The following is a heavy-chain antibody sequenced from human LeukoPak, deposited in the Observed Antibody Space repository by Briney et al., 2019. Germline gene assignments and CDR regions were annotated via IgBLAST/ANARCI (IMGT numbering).Heavy chain of an antibody. J-gene: IGHJ1*01. CDR3: ARDRRGVVTAIPATYFQH. CDR1: GFTFSSYS. D-gene: IGHD2-21*02. CDR2: ISSSSSDI. Sequence: GGSLRLSCAASGFTFSSYSMNWVRQAPGKGLEWVSSISSSSSDIYYADSVKGRFTISRDNAKNSLHLQINSLRAEDTAVYYCARDRRGVVTAIPATYFQHWGQGTLVTVSS. V-gene: IGHV3-21*01.